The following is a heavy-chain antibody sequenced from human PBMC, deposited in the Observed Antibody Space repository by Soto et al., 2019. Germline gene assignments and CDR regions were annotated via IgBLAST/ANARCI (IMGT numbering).Heavy chain of an antibody. Sequence: QVQLVESGGGVVQPGTSLRVSCEVSGFSLSSYAIHWVRQAPGKGLEWVAVTSNDGKKVSYADSVKGRFTVSRDNSKNAVAQEMNSLRTAETPVYFCAKAGEVFGLVIFAYLDSWGQGSLVTVSA. CDR1: GFSLSSYA. J-gene: IGHJ5*01. D-gene: IGHD2-21*01. V-gene: IGHV3-30*18. CDR2: TSNDGKKV. CDR3: AKAGEVFGLVIFAYLDS.